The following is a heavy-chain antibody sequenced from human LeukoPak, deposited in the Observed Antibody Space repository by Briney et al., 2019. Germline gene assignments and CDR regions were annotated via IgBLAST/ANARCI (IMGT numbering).Heavy chain of an antibody. CDR2: ISSSSSYI. V-gene: IGHV3-21*01. Sequence: GGSLRLSCAASGFTFSIYSMNWVRQAPGKGREGVSSISSSSSYIYYADSVKGRFTISRDNAKNSLYLQMNSQRPEDTAVYYCARVGGSDAFDIWGQGTVVTVSS. J-gene: IGHJ3*02. CDR1: GFTFSIYS. D-gene: IGHD4-23*01. CDR3: ARVGGSDAFDI.